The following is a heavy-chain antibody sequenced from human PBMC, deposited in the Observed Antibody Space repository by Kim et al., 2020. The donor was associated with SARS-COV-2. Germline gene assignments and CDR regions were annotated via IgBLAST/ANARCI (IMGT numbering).Heavy chain of an antibody. D-gene: IGHD1-26*01. CDR3: ARVTGRSGSYHFDY. Sequence: NPSLKSRVTISVDTSKNQFSLKLSSVTAADTAVYYCARVTGRSGSYHFDYWGQGTLVTVSS. J-gene: IGHJ4*02. V-gene: IGHV4-39*07.